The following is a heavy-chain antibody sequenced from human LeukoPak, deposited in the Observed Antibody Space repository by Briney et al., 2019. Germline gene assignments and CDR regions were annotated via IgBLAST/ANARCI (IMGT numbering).Heavy chain of an antibody. Sequence: ASVKVSCKASGYTFTGYYMHWVRQAPGQGLEWMGWINPNSGGTNYAQKFQGRVTMTRDTSISTAYMELSRLRSDDTAVYYCARVDIVVVPAAIRPLSFDYWGQGTLVTVSS. CDR1: GYTFTGYY. V-gene: IGHV1-2*02. D-gene: IGHD2-2*02. CDR2: INPNSGGT. J-gene: IGHJ4*02. CDR3: ARVDIVVVPAAIRPLSFDY.